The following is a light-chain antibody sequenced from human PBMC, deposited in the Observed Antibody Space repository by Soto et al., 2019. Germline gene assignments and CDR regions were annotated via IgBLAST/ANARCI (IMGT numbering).Light chain of an antibody. Sequence: EILMTQSPSSLSASLGDRVTITCRASQSISRFLNWYQQKPGKAPKLLMYDTSKLAGEVPARFSGSGSGTDFTLTISSLEPEDLAAYYCQQSCNGPHTFGQGTKLEI. J-gene: IGKJ2*01. CDR1: QSISRF. V-gene: IGKV1-39*01. CDR3: QQSCNGPHT. CDR2: DTS.